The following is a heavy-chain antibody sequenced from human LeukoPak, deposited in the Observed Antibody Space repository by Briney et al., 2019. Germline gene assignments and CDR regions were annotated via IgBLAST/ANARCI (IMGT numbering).Heavy chain of an antibody. CDR2: KNPNSGNT. D-gene: IGHD3-3*01. CDR3: ARGGEVRFLEWFPHDAFDI. Sequence: GSSVKVPCNTSGYTFSSYDVIWVRLAPGQGLEWMGWKNPNSGNTGYAQKFQGRVTMTGNTSISTAYMELSRLRSEDTAVYYCARGGEVRFLEWFPHDAFDIWGQGTMVTVSS. J-gene: IGHJ3*02. V-gene: IGHV1-8*01. CDR1: GYTFSSYD.